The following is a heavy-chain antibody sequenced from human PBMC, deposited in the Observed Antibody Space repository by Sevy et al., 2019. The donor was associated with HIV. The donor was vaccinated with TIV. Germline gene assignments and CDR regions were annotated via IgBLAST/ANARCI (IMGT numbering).Heavy chain of an antibody. CDR3: ARDDCSSLSCHGSLLY. CDR1: GYTFTSYG. CDR2: ISTFNVNT. Sequence: ASVKVSCKASGYTFTSYGISWVRRAPRQGLEWIGWISTFNVNTNNAQKFQGRVTMTTDTSTSTAYMELTSLRSDDTAVYYCARDDCSSLSCHGSLLYWGQGTLVTVSS. J-gene: IGHJ4*02. V-gene: IGHV1-18*01. D-gene: IGHD2-2*01.